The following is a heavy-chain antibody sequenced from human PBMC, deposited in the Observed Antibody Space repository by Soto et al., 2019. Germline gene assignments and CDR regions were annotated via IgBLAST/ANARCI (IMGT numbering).Heavy chain of an antibody. V-gene: IGHV4-31*03. Sequence: SQTLPLTCTVSGGSISSGGYYWSWIRQHPGKALEWIGYIYYSGSTYYNPSLKSRVTISVDTSKNQFSLKLFSVIAAYTAVYYCPRRNASWGQGTSDTVSS. CDR2: IYYSGST. CDR1: GGSISSGGYY. CDR3: PRRNAS. J-gene: IGHJ5*02.